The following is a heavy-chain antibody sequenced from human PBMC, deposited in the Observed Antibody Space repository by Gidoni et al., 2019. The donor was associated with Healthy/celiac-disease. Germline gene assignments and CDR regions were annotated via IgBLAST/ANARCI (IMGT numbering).Heavy chain of an antibody. CDR3: ARHPGGYGSGSYYPNYYGMDV. J-gene: IGHJ6*02. V-gene: IGHV5-51*01. CDR2: IYPGDSDT. CDR1: GYSFTSYW. Sequence: EVQLVQSGAEVKKPGESLKISCKGSGYSFTSYWIGWVRQMPGKGLEWMGIIYPGDSDTRYSPSFQGQVTISADKSISTAYLQWSSLKASDTAMYYCARHPGGYGSGSYYPNYYGMDVWGQGTTVTVSS. D-gene: IGHD3-10*01.